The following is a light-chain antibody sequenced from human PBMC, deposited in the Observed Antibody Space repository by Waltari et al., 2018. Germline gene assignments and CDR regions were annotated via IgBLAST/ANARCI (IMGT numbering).Light chain of an antibody. CDR2: GVS. CDR3: MQGRDWPYT. V-gene: IGKV2-30*01. J-gene: IGKJ2*01. Sequence: DIVMIQSPLSLPVTLVQPASISCTSTESLVYSDGNTCFTWYHQRPGQSPRRLIYGVSIRDSGVPDRFSGSGSDTDFTLTISRVQSEDVGLYYCMQGRDWPYTVGLGTKLEI. CDR1: ESLVYSDGNTC.